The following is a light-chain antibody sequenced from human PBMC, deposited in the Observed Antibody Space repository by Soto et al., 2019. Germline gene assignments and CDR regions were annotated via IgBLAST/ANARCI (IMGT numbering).Light chain of an antibody. CDR3: QQGGS. CDR1: QSVSTY. Sequence: EIVLTQSPATLSLSPGEGATLSCRASQSVSTYLAWYQQKPGQAPRLLIYDAFNRATGIPARFSGSGSGTDFTLAISSLEPDDFAVYYCQQGGSFGGGTKVEIK. V-gene: IGKV3-11*01. CDR2: DAF. J-gene: IGKJ4*01.